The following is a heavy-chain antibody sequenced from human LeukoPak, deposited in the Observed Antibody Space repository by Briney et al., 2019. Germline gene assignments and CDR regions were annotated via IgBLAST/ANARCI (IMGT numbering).Heavy chain of an antibody. CDR3: AREHTMDTAMDNWFDP. CDR2: ISAYNGNT. CDR1: GYTFTSYG. J-gene: IGHJ5*02. D-gene: IGHD5-18*01. Sequence: ASVKVSCKASGYTFTSYGISWVRQAPGQGLEWMGWISAYNGNTNYAQKIQGRVTMTTDTSTSTAYMELSRLRSDDTAVYYCAREHTMDTAMDNWFDPWGQGTLVTVSS. V-gene: IGHV1-18*01.